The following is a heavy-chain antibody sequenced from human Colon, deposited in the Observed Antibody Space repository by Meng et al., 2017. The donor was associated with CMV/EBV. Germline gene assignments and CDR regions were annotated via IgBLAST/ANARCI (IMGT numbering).Heavy chain of an antibody. V-gene: IGHV3-30*04. J-gene: IGHJ6*02. D-gene: IGHD3-10*01. CDR2: MSYDESKT. CDR3: ARPRGTYYYGTGMDV. Sequence: SLKISCAASGPMFSKYAMHWVRQAPGKGLEWVALMSYDESKTYYADSVQGRFTISRDISAETLYLEMNNLTPEDTAVYYCARPRGTYYYGTGMDVWGQGTTVTVSS. CDR1: GPMFSKYA.